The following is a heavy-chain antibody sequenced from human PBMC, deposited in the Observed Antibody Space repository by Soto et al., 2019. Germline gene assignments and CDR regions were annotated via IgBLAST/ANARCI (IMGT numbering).Heavy chain of an antibody. CDR3: ARNLDCSSTSCYDTRPLYYGMDV. CDR2: IIPIFGTA. J-gene: IGHJ6*02. Sequence: SVKVSFKASGGTFSSYAISWVRQAPGQGLEWMGGIIPIFGTANYAQKFQGRVTITADKSTSTAYMELSSLRSEDTAVYYCARNLDCSSTSCYDTRPLYYGMDVWGQGTTVTVSS. D-gene: IGHD2-2*01. CDR1: GGTFSSYA. V-gene: IGHV1-69*06.